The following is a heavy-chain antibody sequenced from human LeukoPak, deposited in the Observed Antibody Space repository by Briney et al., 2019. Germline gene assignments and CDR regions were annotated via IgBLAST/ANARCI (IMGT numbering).Heavy chain of an antibody. V-gene: IGHV1-69*02. CDR2: IIPILGIA. CDR3: ARTYDSSGYATTFDY. J-gene: IGHJ4*02. Sequence: IIPILGIANYAQKFQGRVTITADKSTSTAYMELSSLRSEDTAVYYCARTYDSSGYATTFDYWGQGTLVTVSS. D-gene: IGHD3-22*01.